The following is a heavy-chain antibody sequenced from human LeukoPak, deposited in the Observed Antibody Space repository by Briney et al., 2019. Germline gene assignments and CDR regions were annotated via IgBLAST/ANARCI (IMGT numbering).Heavy chain of an antibody. CDR1: GFTFSNFN. J-gene: IGHJ4*02. CDR3: TRELGGSGVSEY. Sequence: GGSLRLSCAASGFTFSNFNMNWVRQAPGKGLEWVSSISSGSDYIYYAGSMKGRFIISRDNAKNSVYLQMNSLRAEDTAVYYCTRELGGSGVSEYWGQGTLVTVSS. V-gene: IGHV3-21*01. CDR2: ISSGSDYI. D-gene: IGHD3-10*01.